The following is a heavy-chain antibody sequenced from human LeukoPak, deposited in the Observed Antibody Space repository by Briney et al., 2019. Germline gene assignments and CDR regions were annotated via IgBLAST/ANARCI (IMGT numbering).Heavy chain of an antibody. D-gene: IGHD5-18*01. CDR2: ISTNTGNP. CDR3: ARVDSYGLSDY. J-gene: IGHJ4*02. CDR1: GYSFTSYT. Sequence: GASVKVSCKASGYSFTSYTINWVRQAPGQGLEWMGWISTNTGNPTYARGFTGRFVISLDTSISTAYLQINSLKAEDTAVYYCARVDSYGLSDYWGQGTLVTVSS. V-gene: IGHV7-4-1*02.